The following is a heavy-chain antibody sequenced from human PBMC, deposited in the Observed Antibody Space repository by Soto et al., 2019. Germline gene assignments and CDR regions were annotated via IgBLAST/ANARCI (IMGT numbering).Heavy chain of an antibody. J-gene: IGHJ3*02. CDR3: ASDSNYYDSSGYWAGDAFDI. CDR1: GFTFSSYA. D-gene: IGHD3-22*01. V-gene: IGHV3-30-3*01. CDR2: ISYDGSNK. Sequence: QVQLVESGGGVVQPGRSLRLSCAASGFTFSSYAMHWVRQAPGKGLEWVAVISYDGSNKYYADSVQGRFTISRDNSKNTLYLQMNSLRAEDTAVYYWASDSNYYDSSGYWAGDAFDIWRQGTMVTVSS.